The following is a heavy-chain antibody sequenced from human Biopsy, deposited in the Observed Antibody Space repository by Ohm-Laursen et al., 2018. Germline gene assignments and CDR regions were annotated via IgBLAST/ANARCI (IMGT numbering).Heavy chain of an antibody. CDR2: VYYTGST. CDR3: ARDRGFYSDRTVPGYFDL. CDR1: GDSISSYY. V-gene: IGHV4-59*01. D-gene: IGHD3-22*01. J-gene: IGHJ2*01. Sequence: TLSLTCIVSGDSISSYYWSWIRQPPGKGLEWTGYVYYTGSTDYNPSLQSRVTISVGTSKNHFSLRLRSVTPADTAIYYCARDRGFYSDRTVPGYFDLWGRGTLVTVSS.